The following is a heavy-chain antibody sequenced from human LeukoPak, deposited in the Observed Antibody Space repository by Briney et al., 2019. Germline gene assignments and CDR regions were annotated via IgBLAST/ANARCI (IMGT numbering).Heavy chain of an antibody. CDR1: GGSFSGYY. CDR2: INHSGST. Sequence: SETLSLTCAVYGGSFSGYYWSWIRQPPGKGLEWIGEINHSGSTNYNPSLKSRVTISVDTSKNQFSLKLSSVTAADTAVYYCARDRSSGWDFDYWGQGTLVTVSS. V-gene: IGHV4-34*01. D-gene: IGHD6-19*01. J-gene: IGHJ4*02. CDR3: ARDRSSGWDFDY.